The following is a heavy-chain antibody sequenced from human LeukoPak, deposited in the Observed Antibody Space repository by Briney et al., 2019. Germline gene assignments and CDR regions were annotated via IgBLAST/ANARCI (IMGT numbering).Heavy chain of an antibody. D-gene: IGHD2-21*01. CDR3: AKEVVMGETNYYYYGMDV. Sequence: GGSLRLSCAASGFNFRGYAMSWVRQAPGKGLEWVSAISGSGGRAHYADSVRGRSTISRDNSQNTLQLQMNSLRAEDTAVYYCAKEVVMGETNYYYYGMDVWGQGTTVTVSS. V-gene: IGHV3-23*01. J-gene: IGHJ6*02. CDR1: GFNFRGYA. CDR2: ISGSGGRA.